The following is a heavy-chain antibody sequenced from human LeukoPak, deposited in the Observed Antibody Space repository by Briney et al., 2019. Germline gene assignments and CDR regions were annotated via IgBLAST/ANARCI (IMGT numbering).Heavy chain of an antibody. CDR3: AKLRYSSGWYVGGFDY. J-gene: IGHJ4*02. CDR1: GFTFSNYA. Sequence: GGSLRLSCAASGFTFSNYAMSWVRQAPGKGLEWVSVISGSGGSTYYADSVKGRFTISRDNSKNTLYLQMNSLRAEDTAVYYCAKLRYSSGWYVGGFDYWGQGTLVTVSS. V-gene: IGHV3-23*01. D-gene: IGHD6-19*01. CDR2: ISGSGGST.